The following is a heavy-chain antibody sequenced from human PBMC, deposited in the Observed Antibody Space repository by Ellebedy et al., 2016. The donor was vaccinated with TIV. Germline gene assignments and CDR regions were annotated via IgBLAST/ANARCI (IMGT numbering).Heavy chain of an antibody. Sequence: AASVKVSCKASGGTFNSYAISWVRQAPGQGLEWMGVIVPIYGTVNYAQKFQGRLTITADESTRTASMELSSLTSDDTAIYYCARIRDGYNHYYYYGLDVWGQGTTVTVSS. V-gene: IGHV1-69*13. J-gene: IGHJ6*02. CDR2: IVPIYGTV. CDR1: GGTFNSYA. CDR3: ARIRDGYNHYYYYGLDV. D-gene: IGHD5-24*01.